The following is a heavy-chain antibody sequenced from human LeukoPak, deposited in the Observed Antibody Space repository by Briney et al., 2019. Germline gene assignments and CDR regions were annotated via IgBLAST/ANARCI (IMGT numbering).Heavy chain of an antibody. Sequence: GRSLRLSCAASGFTFDDYAMHWVRQAPGKGLEWVSGISWNSGSIGYADSVKGRFTISRDNAKNSLYLQMNSLRAEDTALYYCAKVDSSGWDYFDYWGQGTLVTVSS. J-gene: IGHJ4*02. CDR3: AKVDSSGWDYFDY. CDR1: GFTFDDYA. CDR2: ISWNSGSI. D-gene: IGHD6-19*01. V-gene: IGHV3-9*01.